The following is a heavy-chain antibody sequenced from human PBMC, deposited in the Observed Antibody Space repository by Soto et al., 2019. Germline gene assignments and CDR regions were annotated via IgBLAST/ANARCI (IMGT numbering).Heavy chain of an antibody. J-gene: IGHJ6*02. Sequence: GESLKISCKGSGYSFTSYWISWVRQMPGKGLEWMGRIDPSDSYTNYSPSFQGHVTISADKSISTAYLQWSSLKASDTAMYYCARSPIKKLVYYYYGMDVWGQGTTVTVSS. CDR3: ARSPIKKLVYYYYGMDV. CDR2: IDPSDSYT. D-gene: IGHD6-6*01. V-gene: IGHV5-10-1*01. CDR1: GYSFTSYW.